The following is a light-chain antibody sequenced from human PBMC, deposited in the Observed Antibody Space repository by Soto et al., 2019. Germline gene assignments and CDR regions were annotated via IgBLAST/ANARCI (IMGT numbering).Light chain of an antibody. CDR3: CSYAGSGSYV. V-gene: IGLV2-23*01. Sequence: QSVLTQPASVSGSPGQSITISCTGASNDVGRYSLVSWYQHHPGKAPKLVIYEDNKWPSGVSNRFSGSKSGNTASLTISGLQAEDEADYYCCSYAGSGSYVFGTGTKV. J-gene: IGLJ1*01. CDR1: SNDVGRYSL. CDR2: EDN.